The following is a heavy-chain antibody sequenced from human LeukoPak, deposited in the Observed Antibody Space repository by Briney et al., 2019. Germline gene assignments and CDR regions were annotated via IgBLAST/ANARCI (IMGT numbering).Heavy chain of an antibody. D-gene: IGHD6-19*01. CDR2: IYYSGST. V-gene: IGHV4-59*01. J-gene: IGHJ5*02. CDR3: ARDSSGWWGGWFDP. Sequence: SETLSLTCTVSGGSISSYYWSWIRQPPGKGLEWIGYIYYSGSTNYNPSLKSRVTISVDTSKNQFSLKLSSVTAADTAVYYCARDSSGWWGGWFDPWGRGTLVTVSS. CDR1: GGSISSYY.